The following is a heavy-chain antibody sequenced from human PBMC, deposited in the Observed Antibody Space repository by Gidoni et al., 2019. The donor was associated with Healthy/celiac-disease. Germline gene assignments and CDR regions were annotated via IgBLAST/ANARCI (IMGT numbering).Heavy chain of an antibody. CDR1: GFTFSSYG. D-gene: IGHD3-3*01. CDR2: IWYDGSNK. J-gene: IGHJ6*02. CDR3: ARERVDDFWSGSLLYYYYGMDV. Sequence: LVESGGGVVQPGRSLRLYCAASGFTFSSYGMHWVRQAPGKGLEWVAFIWYDGSNKYYADSVKGRFTISRDNSKNTLYLQMNSLRAEDTAVYYCARERVDDFWSGSLLYYYYGMDVWGQGTTVTVSS. V-gene: IGHV3-33*01.